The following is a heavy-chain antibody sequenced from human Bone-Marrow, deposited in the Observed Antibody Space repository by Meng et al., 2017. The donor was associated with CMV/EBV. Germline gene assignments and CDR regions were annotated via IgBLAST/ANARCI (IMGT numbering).Heavy chain of an antibody. V-gene: IGHV1-2*02. Sequence: YTFTGYYMHWVRQAPGQGLEWMRWINPNSGGTNYAQKFQGRVTMTRDTSISTAYMELSRLRSDDTAVYYCARDDIVVVPAAMQTDYWGQGTLVTVSS. CDR3: ARDDIVVVPAAMQTDY. J-gene: IGHJ4*02. CDR1: YTFTGYY. D-gene: IGHD2-2*01. CDR2: INPNSGGT.